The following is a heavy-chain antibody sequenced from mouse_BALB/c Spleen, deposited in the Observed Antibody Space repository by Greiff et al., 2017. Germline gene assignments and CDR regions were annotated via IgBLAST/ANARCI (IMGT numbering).Heavy chain of an antibody. CDR1: GFSLTGYG. D-gene: IGHD2-2*01. V-gene: IGHV2-6-7*01. CDR2: IWGDGST. CDR3: ARGGLRPFMDY. Sequence: QVQLKQSGPGLVAPSQSLSITCTVSGFSLTGYGVNWVRQPPGKGLEWLGMIWGDGSTDYNSALKSRLSISKDNSKSQVLLKMNSLQTDDTARYYCARGGLRPFMDYWGQGTSVTVSS. J-gene: IGHJ4*01.